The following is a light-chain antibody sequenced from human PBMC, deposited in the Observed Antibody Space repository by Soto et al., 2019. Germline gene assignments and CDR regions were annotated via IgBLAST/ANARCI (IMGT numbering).Light chain of an antibody. J-gene: IGLJ1*01. CDR3: QTYDSSLSGYV. Sequence: QSVLTQPPSVSGAPGQRVTISCTGSSCNIGAGYDVHWYQQLPGTAPKLLIYGNSNRPSGVPDRFSGSKSGTSASLAITALQAEDEADYYCQTYDSSLSGYVFGTGTKLTVL. CDR2: GNS. V-gene: IGLV1-40*01. CDR1: SCNIGAGYD.